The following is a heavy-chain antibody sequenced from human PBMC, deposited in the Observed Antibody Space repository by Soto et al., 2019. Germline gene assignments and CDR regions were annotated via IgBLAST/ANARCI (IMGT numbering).Heavy chain of an antibody. V-gene: IGHV3-72*01. CDR1: GFTFSDHY. CDR2: IKNKAKSYTT. CDR3: ARGSEDNGNILDY. D-gene: IGHD3-10*01. Sequence: EVRLVESGGGLVQPGGSLRLSCAASGFTFSDHYMTWVRQAQGKGLEWVGRIKNKAKSYTTDYGASVKGRVTVSRDDSENSLFLQLNSLKTEDTAVYYCARGSEDNGNILDYWGQGTLVTVSS. J-gene: IGHJ4*02.